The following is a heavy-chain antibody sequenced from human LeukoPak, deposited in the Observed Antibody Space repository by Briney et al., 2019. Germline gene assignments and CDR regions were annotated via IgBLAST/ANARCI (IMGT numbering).Heavy chain of an antibody. V-gene: IGHV3-48*01. J-gene: IGHJ6*03. CDR1: GFTFSSYW. CDR3: ARVTYIPAYYYYMDV. Sequence: GGSLRLSCAASGFTFSSYWMSWVRQAPGKGLEWVSYISSSSSTIYYADSVKGRFTISRDNAKNSLYLQMNSLRAEDTAVYYCARVTYIPAYYYYMDVWGKGTTVTVSS. CDR2: ISSSSSTI. D-gene: IGHD3-16*01.